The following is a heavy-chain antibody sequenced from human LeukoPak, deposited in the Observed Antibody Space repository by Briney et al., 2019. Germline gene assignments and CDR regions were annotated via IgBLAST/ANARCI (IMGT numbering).Heavy chain of an antibody. CDR2: ISGDGGST. J-gene: IGHJ3*02. CDR1: GFTFDDYA. V-gene: IGHV3-43*02. CDR3: ARDQWRFGYNLGFDI. Sequence: GGSLRLSCAASGFTFDDYAMHWVRQAPGKGLEWVSLISGDGGSTYYADSVKGRFTISRDNSKNSLYLQMNSLRDEDTAVYYCARDQWRFGYNLGFDIWGQGTMVTVSS. D-gene: IGHD1-14*01.